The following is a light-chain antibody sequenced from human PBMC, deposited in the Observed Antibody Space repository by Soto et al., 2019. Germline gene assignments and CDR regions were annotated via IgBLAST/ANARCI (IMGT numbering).Light chain of an antibody. Sequence: ENVLTQSPGTLSLSPGESATLSCRASQSVSGSYLAWYQQEPGQAPRLLIYGASSRATGIPDRFSGSGSGTDFTLTISRLEPEDFAVYHCQQYGDSPLTFGGGTKVDIK. CDR3: QQYGDSPLT. J-gene: IGKJ4*01. V-gene: IGKV3-20*01. CDR1: QSVSGSY. CDR2: GAS.